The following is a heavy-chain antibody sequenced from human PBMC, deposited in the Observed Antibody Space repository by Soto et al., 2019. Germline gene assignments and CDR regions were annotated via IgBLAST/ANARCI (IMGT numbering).Heavy chain of an antibody. CDR3: ARDLGFDFWSGYYISYYYYGMDV. CDR1: GFTFSSYW. CDR2: INSDGSST. J-gene: IGHJ6*02. D-gene: IGHD3-3*01. V-gene: IGHV3-74*01. Sequence: EVQLVESGGGLVQPGGSLRLSCAASGFTFSSYWMHWVRQAPGKGLVWVSRINSDGSSTSYADSVKGRFTISRDNAKNTLYLQMNSLRAEDTAVYYCARDLGFDFWSGYYISYYYYGMDVWDQGTTVTVSS.